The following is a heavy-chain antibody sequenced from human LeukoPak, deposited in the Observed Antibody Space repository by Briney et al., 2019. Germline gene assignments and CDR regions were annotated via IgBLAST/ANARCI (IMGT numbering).Heavy chain of an antibody. Sequence: GSLRLSCAASGFTVSNNYMSWVRQPPGKGLEWIGSIYHTGTTYYSPSLKSRVTISVHTSKNQFSLKLSSVTAADTAVYYCASLFQGYFDYWGQGTLVTVSS. J-gene: IGHJ4*02. CDR1: GFTVSNNY. CDR3: ASLFQGYFDY. V-gene: IGHV4-38-2*01. D-gene: IGHD3-3*01. CDR2: IYHTGTT.